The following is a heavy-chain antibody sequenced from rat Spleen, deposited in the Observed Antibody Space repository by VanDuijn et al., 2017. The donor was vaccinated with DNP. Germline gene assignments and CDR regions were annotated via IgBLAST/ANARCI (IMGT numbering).Heavy chain of an antibody. Sequence: EVQLVESGGDLVQPGRSLKLSCAASGFTFSDYNMAWVRQAPKRGLEWVAAISTGGGNIYYRDSVKGRFTISRDNAKSSLYLQLNSLKSEDTATYYCARQIITIAANYFDYWGQGVMVTVSS. CDR3: ARQIITIAANYFDY. V-gene: IGHV5-25*01. D-gene: IGHD1-2*01. J-gene: IGHJ2*01. CDR2: ISTGGGNI. CDR1: GFTFSDYN.